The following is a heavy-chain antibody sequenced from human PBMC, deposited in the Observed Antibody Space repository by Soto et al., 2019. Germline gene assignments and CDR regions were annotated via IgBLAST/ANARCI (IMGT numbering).Heavy chain of an antibody. Sequence: SETLSLTCTVSGGSISSSSYYWGWIRQPPGKGLEWIGSIYYSGSTYYNPSLKSRVTISVDTSKNQFSLKLSSVTAADTAVYYCARRQIVSYYFDYWGQGTLVTVSS. CDR2: IYYSGST. CDR3: ARRQIVSYYFDY. D-gene: IGHD2-15*01. J-gene: IGHJ4*02. CDR1: GGSISSSSYY. V-gene: IGHV4-39*01.